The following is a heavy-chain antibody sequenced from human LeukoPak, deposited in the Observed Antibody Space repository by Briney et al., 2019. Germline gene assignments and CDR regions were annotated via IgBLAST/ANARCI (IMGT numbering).Heavy chain of an antibody. CDR3: AKDGRDSSGWYRNYYDY. CDR1: GFTVSTNY. J-gene: IGHJ4*02. D-gene: IGHD6-19*01. CDR2: ISAGGSGT. V-gene: IGHV3-53*01. Sequence: GGSLRLSCAASGFTVSTNYMSWVRQAPGKGLEWVSVISAGGSGTYYADSVKGRFTISRDNSKSTLYLQMNSLRAEDTAVYYCAKDGRDSSGWYRNYYDYWGQGTLVTVSS.